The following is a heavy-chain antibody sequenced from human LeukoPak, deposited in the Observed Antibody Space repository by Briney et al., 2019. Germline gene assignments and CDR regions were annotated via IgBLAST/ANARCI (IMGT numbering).Heavy chain of an antibody. V-gene: IGHV3-23*01. CDR1: GLNFGTYA. D-gene: IGHD6-13*01. CDR3: AKVGIVAGTFDY. Sequence: GGSLRLSCAASGLNFGTYAVSWVRQAPGKGLEWVSTISGGGGDLTFYADSVKGRFTISRDSSNNTLYLQMNSLRAEDTAIYYCAKVGIVAGTFDYWGQGTLITVSS. J-gene: IGHJ4*02. CDR2: ISGGGGDLT.